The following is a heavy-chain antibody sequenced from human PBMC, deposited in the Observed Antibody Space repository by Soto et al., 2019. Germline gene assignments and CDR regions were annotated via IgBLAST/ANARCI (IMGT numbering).Heavy chain of an antibody. CDR3: ARDSAPIHTGYYMDV. V-gene: IGHV3-33*01. D-gene: IGHD2-2*02. CDR2: IWYDGSNK. Sequence: GVSLRLSCAASGFTFSSYGMHWVRQAPGKGLEWVAVIWYDGSNKYYADSVKGRFTISRDNSKNTLYLQMNSLRAEDTAVYYCARDSAPIHTGYYMDVWGKGTTVTVSS. CDR1: GFTFSSYG. J-gene: IGHJ6*03.